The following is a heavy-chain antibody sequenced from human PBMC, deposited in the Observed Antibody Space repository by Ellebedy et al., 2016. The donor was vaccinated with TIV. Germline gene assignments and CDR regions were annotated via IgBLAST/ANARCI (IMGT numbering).Heavy chain of an antibody. V-gene: IGHV1-46*01. CDR2: INPSGGNT. J-gene: IGHJ4*02. Sequence: ASVKVSXXASGYTFTSYYIHWVRQAPGQGLEWMGMINPSGGNTNYAQKFQGRVTMTRDTSTGTAYMELSSLRSEDTAVYYCARDQVGSAGGHFDYWGQGTLVTVSS. D-gene: IGHD1-26*01. CDR1: GYTFTSYY. CDR3: ARDQVGSAGGHFDY.